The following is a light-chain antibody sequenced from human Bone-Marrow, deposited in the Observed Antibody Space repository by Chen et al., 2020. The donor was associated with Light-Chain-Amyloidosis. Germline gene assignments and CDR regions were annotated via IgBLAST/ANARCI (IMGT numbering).Light chain of an antibody. CDR1: NIGSKS. CDR2: DDS. J-gene: IGLJ1*01. V-gene: IGLV3-21*02. CDR3: QVWNSSSDPPYV. Sequence: SYVLTQPPSVSVAPGQTARITCGGYNIGSKSVHWYQQKPGQAPVLVVFDDSDRPSGIPESNSGSTSENTATLTISRVEAGDEADYYGQVWNSSSDPPYVFGTGTKVTVL.